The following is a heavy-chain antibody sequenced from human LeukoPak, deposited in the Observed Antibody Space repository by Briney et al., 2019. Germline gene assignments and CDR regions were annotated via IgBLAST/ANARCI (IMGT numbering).Heavy chain of an antibody. J-gene: IGHJ3*02. Sequence: PGRSLRLFCAASGFTFSSYGMHWVRQAPGKGLEWVAVIWYDGSNKYYADSVKGRFTISRDNSKNTLYLQMNSLRAEDTAVYYCARQMTPDAFDIWGQGTMVTVSS. D-gene: IGHD2-15*01. CDR2: IWYDGSNK. CDR1: GFTFSSYG. CDR3: ARQMTPDAFDI. V-gene: IGHV3-33*01.